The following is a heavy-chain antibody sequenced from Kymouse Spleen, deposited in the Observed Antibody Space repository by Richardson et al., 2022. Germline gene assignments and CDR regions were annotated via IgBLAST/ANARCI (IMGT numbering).Heavy chain of an antibody. CDR3: AKDRIITMVRGVIIGYFDY. Sequence: QVQLVESGGGVVQPGRSLRLSCAASGFTFSSYGMHWVRQAPGKGLEWVAVISYDGSNKYYADSVKGRFTISRDNSKNTLYLQMNSLRAEDTAVYYCAKDRIITMVRGVIIGYFDYWGQGTLVTVSS. CDR1: GFTFSSYG. CDR2: ISYDGSNK. D-gene: IGHD3-10*01. V-gene: IGHV3-30*18. J-gene: IGHJ4*02.